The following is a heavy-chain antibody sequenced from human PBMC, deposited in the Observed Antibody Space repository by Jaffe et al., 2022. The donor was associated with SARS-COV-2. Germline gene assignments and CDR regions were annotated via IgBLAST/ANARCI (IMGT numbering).Heavy chain of an antibody. J-gene: IGHJ3*02. CDR3: ARATTGDGYNSDAFDI. CDR1: GGSFSGYY. CDR2: INHSGST. D-gene: IGHD5-12*01. V-gene: IGHV4-34*01. Sequence: QVQLQQWGAGLLKPSETLSLTCAVYGGSFSGYYWSWIRQPPGKGLEWIGEINHSGSTNYNPSLKSRVTISVDTSKNQFSLKLSSVTAADTAVYYCARATTGDGYNSDAFDIWGQGTMVTVSS.